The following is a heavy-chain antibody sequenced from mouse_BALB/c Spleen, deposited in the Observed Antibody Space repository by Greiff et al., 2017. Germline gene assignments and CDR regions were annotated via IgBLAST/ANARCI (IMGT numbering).Heavy chain of an antibody. V-gene: IGHV5-6-4*01. D-gene: IGHD4-1*01. CDR1: GFTFSSYT. CDR3: TRTGTFYYFDY. Sequence: DVQLVESGGGLVKPGGSLKLSCAASGFTFSSYTMSWVRQTPEKRLEWVATISSGGSYTYYPDSVKGRFTISRDNAKNTLYLQMSSLKSEDTAMYYCTRTGTFYYFDYWGQGTTLTVSS. J-gene: IGHJ2*01. CDR2: ISSGGSYT.